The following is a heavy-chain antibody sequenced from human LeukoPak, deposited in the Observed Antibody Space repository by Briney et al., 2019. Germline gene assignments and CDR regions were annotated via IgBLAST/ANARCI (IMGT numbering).Heavy chain of an antibody. V-gene: IGHV4-59*08. D-gene: IGHD6-19*01. Sequence: PSETLSLTCTVSRGSISSYYWSWIRQPPGKGLEWIGYIYYSGSTNYNPSLKSRVTISVDTSKNQFSLRLSSVTAADTAIYHCARAVSGRFDYWGQGTLVTVSS. CDR3: ARAVSGRFDY. J-gene: IGHJ4*02. CDR1: RGSISSYY. CDR2: IYYSGST.